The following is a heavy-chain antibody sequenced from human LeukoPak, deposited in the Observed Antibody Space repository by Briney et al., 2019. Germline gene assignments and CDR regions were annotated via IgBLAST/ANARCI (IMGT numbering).Heavy chain of an antibody. CDR2: FDPEDGET. CDR3: ARARRYGSGSYYRDYYYYYMDV. V-gene: IGHV1-24*01. Sequence: ASVKVSCKVSGYTLTELSMHWVRQAPGKGLEWMGGFDPEDGETIYAQKFQGRVTMTEDTSTDTAYMELSSLRSEDTAVYYCARARRYGSGSYYRDYYYYYMDVWGKGTTVTISS. CDR1: GYTLTELS. D-gene: IGHD3-10*01. J-gene: IGHJ6*03.